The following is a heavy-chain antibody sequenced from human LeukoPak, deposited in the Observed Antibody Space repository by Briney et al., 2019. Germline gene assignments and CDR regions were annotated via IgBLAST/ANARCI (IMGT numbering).Heavy chain of an antibody. J-gene: IGHJ4*02. CDR3: ARDRSPAPGRSYGRGHFDY. CDR1: GYTFTDYY. D-gene: IGHD5-18*01. CDR2: INPNSGGT. Sequence: ASVKVSCNASGYTFTDYYMHWVRQAPGQGLEWMGWINPNSGGTNYAQKFQGRVTMTRDTSISTAYMELSRLRSDDTAVYYCARDRSPAPGRSYGRGHFDYWGQGTLVTVSS. V-gene: IGHV1-2*02.